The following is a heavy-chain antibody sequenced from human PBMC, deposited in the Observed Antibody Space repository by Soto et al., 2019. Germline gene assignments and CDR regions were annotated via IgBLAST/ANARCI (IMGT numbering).Heavy chain of an antibody. CDR3: ASRGVAAAGPRGY. CDR1: GFTFSSYW. CDR2: INSDGSST. J-gene: IGHJ4*02. Sequence: GGSLRLSCAAPGFTFSSYWMHWVRQAPGKGLVWVSRINSDGSSTSYADSVKGRFTISRDNAKNTLYLQMNSLRAEDTAVYYCASRGVAAAGPRGYWGQGTLVTVSS. V-gene: IGHV3-74*01. D-gene: IGHD6-13*01.